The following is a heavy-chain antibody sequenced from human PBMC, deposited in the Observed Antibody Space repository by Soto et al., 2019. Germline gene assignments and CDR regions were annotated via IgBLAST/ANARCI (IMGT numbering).Heavy chain of an antibody. J-gene: IGHJ4*02. D-gene: IGHD1-7*01. CDR1: GFTFSIND. CDR2: ISNDGNNK. Sequence: VGSVRLSCAASGFTFSINDMHWVRQAPGRGLEWVAVISNDGNNKYYADSVKGRFTLSRDNSKNMVYLQMDSLRVEDTAVYFCAKDHQTYNWDYLFDSWGPGTLVTVSS. V-gene: IGHV3-30*18. CDR3: AKDHQTYNWDYLFDS.